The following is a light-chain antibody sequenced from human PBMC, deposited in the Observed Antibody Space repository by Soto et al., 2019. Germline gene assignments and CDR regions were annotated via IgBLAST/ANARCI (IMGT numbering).Light chain of an antibody. J-gene: IGKJ2*01. V-gene: IGKV1-39*01. CDR1: QNIDTY. Sequence: DIQMTQSPSSLSASFGDIVTLTCRASQNIDTYLNWYQQKPGTGPQLLLYTASTWHSGVPSRLSGSGSGTDFTLTISSLPRADFATYFCQQSHSTPYTFGQGTKLEI. CDR3: QQSHSTPYT. CDR2: TAS.